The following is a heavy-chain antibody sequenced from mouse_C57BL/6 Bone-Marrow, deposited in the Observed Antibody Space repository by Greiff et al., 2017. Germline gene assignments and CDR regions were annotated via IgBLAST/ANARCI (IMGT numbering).Heavy chain of an antibody. CDR2: INPNNGGT. V-gene: IGHV1-18*01. J-gene: IGHJ1*03. CDR3: ARAITTVVADWYFDV. D-gene: IGHD1-1*01. CDR1: GYTFTDYN. Sequence: SGPELVKPGASVKIPCKASGYTFTDYNMDWVKQSHGKSLEWIGDINPNNGGTIYNQKFKGKATLTVDKSSSTAYMELRSLTSEDTAVYYCARAITTVVADWYFDVWGTGTTVTVSS.